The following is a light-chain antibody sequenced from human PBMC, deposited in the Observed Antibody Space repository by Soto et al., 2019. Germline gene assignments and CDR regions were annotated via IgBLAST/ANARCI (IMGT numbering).Light chain of an antibody. CDR3: QQYNSYSWT. CDR1: QSISSW. V-gene: IGKV1-5*01. CDR2: DAS. Sequence: DIRMTQYPSTLSASVGDRVTITCRASQSISSWLAWYQKKTGKAPKLLIYDASSLESGVPSRLRGSGYGTELTITISSMQTDDFETYYCQQYNSYSWTFGQGTKVDIK. J-gene: IGKJ1*01.